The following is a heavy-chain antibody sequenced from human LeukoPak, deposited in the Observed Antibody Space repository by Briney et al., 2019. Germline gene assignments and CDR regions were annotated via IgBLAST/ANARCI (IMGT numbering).Heavy chain of an antibody. V-gene: IGHV1-2*02. CDR3: ARDSSGIAAAGTSLVT. CDR2: INPNSGGT. J-gene: IGHJ5*02. Sequence: ASVKVSCKASGYTFTGYYMHWVRQSPGQRVEWMGWINPNSGGTKYAQKFQGRVTMTRDTSISTAYMELSRLRSDDTAVYYCARDSSGIAAAGTSLVTWGQGTLVTVSS. D-gene: IGHD6-13*01. CDR1: GYTFTGYY.